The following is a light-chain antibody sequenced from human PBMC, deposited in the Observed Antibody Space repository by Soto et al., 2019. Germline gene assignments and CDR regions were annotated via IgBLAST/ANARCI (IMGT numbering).Light chain of an antibody. V-gene: IGKV3-20*01. CDR1: QSVSRY. CDR3: HQYDTIVQT. Sequence: EIVLTQSPATLSLSPGERATLSCRASQSVSRYLAWYQQKPGQAPRLLISGASSRATGIPDRFSGSGSGTDFTLTISRLEPEDFAVYYCHQYDTIVQTFGQGTKVDIK. J-gene: IGKJ1*01. CDR2: GAS.